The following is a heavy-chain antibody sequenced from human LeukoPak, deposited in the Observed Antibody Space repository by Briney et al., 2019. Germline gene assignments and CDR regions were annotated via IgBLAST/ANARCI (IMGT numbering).Heavy chain of an antibody. CDR2: ISGSGGST. CDR3: ARGVRGVIITPPPDY. CDR1: GFTFSSYA. D-gene: IGHD3-10*01. V-gene: IGHV3-23*01. J-gene: IGHJ4*02. Sequence: GRSLRLSCAASGFTFSSYAMSWVRQAPGKGLEWVSAISGSGGSTYYADSVKGRFTISRDNSKNTLYLQMNSLRAEDTAVYYCARGVRGVIITPPPDYWGQGTLVTVSS.